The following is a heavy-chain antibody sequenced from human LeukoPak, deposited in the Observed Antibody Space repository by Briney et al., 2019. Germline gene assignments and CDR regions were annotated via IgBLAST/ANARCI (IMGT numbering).Heavy chain of an antibody. CDR3: ARDLVANDAFDI. D-gene: IGHD2-15*01. CDR2: INPNSGGT. CDR1: GYTFTGYY. V-gene: IGHV1-2*02. J-gene: IGHJ3*02. Sequence: ASVKVSCKASGYTFTGYYMHWVRQAPGQALEWMGWINPNSGGTNYAQKFQGRVTMTRDTSISTAYMELSRLRCDDTAVYYCARDLVANDAFDIWGQGTMVTVSS.